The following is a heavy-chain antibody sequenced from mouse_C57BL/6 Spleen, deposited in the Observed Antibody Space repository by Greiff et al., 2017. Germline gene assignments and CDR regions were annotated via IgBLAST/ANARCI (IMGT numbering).Heavy chain of an antibody. D-gene: IGHD2-5*01. CDR2: ISSGGSYT. CDR1: GFTFSSYG. Sequence: EVHLVESGGDLVKPGGSLKLSCAASGFTFSSYGMSWVRQTPDKRLEWVATISSGGSYTYYPDSVKGRFTISRDNAKNTLYLQMSSLKSEDTAMYYCARDSNYEAMDYWGHGTSVTVSS. J-gene: IGHJ4*01. V-gene: IGHV5-6*01. CDR3: ARDSNYEAMDY.